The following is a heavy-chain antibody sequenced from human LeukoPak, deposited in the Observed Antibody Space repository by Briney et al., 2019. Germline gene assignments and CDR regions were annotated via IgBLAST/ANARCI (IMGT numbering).Heavy chain of an antibody. J-gene: IGHJ4*02. Sequence: PGGSLRLSCAASGFTFSSYSMNWVRQAPGKGLEWVSSISSSSSCIYYADSVKGRFTIPRDNAKNSLYLQMNSLRAEDTAVYYWARDRIWGGYCYTVDYWGQGTLGPSPQ. D-gene: IGHD2-21*02. CDR3: ARDRIWGGYCYTVDY. CDR1: GFTFSSYS. CDR2: ISSSSSCI. V-gene: IGHV3-21*01.